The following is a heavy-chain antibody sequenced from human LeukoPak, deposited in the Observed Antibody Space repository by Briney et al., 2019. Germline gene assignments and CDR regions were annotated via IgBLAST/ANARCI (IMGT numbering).Heavy chain of an antibody. J-gene: IGHJ1*01. CDR2: IKPDVSEI. Sequence: GGSLRLSCAASGFTFSNYWMSWVRQAPGKGLEWVANIKPDVSEIYYVDSVKGRFTISRDNAKNYLYLQMNSLRAEDTAVYYCAKSIAAAGLYEYFQHWGQGTLVTVSS. CDR3: AKSIAAAGLYEYFQH. V-gene: IGHV3-7*01. CDR1: GFTFSNYW. D-gene: IGHD6-13*01.